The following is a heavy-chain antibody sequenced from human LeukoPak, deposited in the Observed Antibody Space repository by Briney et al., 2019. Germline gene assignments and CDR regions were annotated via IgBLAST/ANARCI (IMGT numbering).Heavy chain of an antibody. CDR2: IYSGGST. CDR3: AGMGYSSGWYRG. J-gene: IGHJ4*02. D-gene: IGHD6-19*01. Sequence: GGSLRLSCAASGFTVSSNYMSWVRQAPGKGLEWVSVIYSGGSTNYADSVKGRFTISRDNSENTLYLQMNSLRAEDTAVYYCAGMGYSSGWYRGWGQGTLVTVSS. V-gene: IGHV3-53*01. CDR1: GFTVSSNY.